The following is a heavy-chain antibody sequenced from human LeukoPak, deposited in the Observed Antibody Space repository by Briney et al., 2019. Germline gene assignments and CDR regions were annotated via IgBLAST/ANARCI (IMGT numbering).Heavy chain of an antibody. V-gene: IGHV4-39*07. J-gene: IGHJ6*03. Sequence: PSETLSLTCTVSGGSISSSSYYWGWIRQPPGKGLEWIGSIYYSGSTYYNPSLKSRVTISVDTSKNQFSLKLSSVTAADTAVYYCARLRDWSGYQIGRDYYYYMDVWGKGTTVTVSS. D-gene: IGHD3-3*01. CDR3: ARLRDWSGYQIGRDYYYYMDV. CDR1: GGSISSSSYY. CDR2: IYYSGST.